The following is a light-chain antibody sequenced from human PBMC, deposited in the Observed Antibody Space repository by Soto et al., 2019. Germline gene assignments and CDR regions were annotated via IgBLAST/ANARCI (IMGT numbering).Light chain of an antibody. Sequence: DIVLTQSPGTLSLSPGERATLSCRASQSVSSSYLAWYQQKPGQAPRLFIYGASSRATGIPDRFSGSGSGTDFTLTISRLEPEDFAVYYCQQYGSSPPYTFGQGTKLEIK. CDR2: GAS. V-gene: IGKV3-20*01. CDR3: QQYGSSPPYT. J-gene: IGKJ2*01. CDR1: QSVSSSY.